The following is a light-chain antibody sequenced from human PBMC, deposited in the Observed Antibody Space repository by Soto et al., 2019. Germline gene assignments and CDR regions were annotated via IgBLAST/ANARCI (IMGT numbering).Light chain of an antibody. J-gene: IGKJ2*01. Sequence: DIQMTQSPSSLSASVGDRVTITCRASQGISKYIAWFQQKPGKAPKPLIYATSRLQSGVPTKFSGSGSGTDFTLTISSLQPDDFATYYCQRYNSYPRTFGQGTKLE. V-gene: IGKV1-16*02. CDR3: QRYNSYPRT. CDR1: QGISKY. CDR2: ATS.